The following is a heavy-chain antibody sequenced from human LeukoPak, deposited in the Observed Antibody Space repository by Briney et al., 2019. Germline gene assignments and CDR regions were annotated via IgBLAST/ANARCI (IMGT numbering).Heavy chain of an antibody. J-gene: IGHJ4*02. D-gene: IGHD6-6*01. CDR1: GYTFAGYY. CDR3: ARSPTTLSSNSSPFDY. CDR2: INPNSGGT. Sequence: GASVKVSCKTSGYTFAGYYVHWVRQAPGQGIEWMGWINPNSGGTNYAQKFQGRVTMTRDTPIRTAYMELSRLRSDDTAVYYCARSPTTLSSNSSPFDYWGRGTLATVPS. V-gene: IGHV1-2*02.